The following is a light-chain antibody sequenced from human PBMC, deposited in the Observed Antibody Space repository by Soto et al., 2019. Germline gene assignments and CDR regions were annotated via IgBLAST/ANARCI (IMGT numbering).Light chain of an antibody. CDR1: QSVSSSY. J-gene: IGKJ1*01. CDR2: GAS. V-gene: IGKV3-20*01. CDR3: QQYGSLWT. Sequence: EIVLTQSPGTLSLSPGERATLSCRASQSVSSSYLDWYQQKPGQAPRLLIYGASSRATGIPDRFSGSGSGTDFTLTISRLEPEDFAVYYCQQYGSLWTFGQGTKVEIK.